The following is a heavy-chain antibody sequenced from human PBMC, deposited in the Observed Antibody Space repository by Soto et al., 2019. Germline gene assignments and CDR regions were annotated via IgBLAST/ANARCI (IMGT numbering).Heavy chain of an antibody. J-gene: IGHJ1*01. D-gene: IGHD6-13*01. CDR3: TRTIHPGYSLDFQH. CDR1: GFTFGDYA. CDR2: IRSKAYGGTT. V-gene: IGHV3-49*03. Sequence: GGSLRLSCTASGFTFGDYAMSWFRQAPGKGLEWVGFIRSKAYGGTTEYAASVKGRFTISRDDSKSIAYLQMNSLKTEDTAVYYCTRTIHPGYSLDFQHWGQGTLVTVSS.